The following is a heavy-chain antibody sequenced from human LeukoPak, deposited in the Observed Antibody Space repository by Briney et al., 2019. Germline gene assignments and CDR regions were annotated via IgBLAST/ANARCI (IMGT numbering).Heavy chain of an antibody. CDR3: AKVSGYCSSTSCYTIDY. J-gene: IGHJ4*02. Sequence: GGSLRLSCAASGFTFSSYAMSWVRQAPGKGLEWVSAISGSGGSTYYADSVKGRFTISRDNSKNTLYLQVNSLRAEDTAVYYCAKVSGYCSSTSCYTIDYWGQGTLVTVSS. CDR2: ISGSGGST. D-gene: IGHD2-2*02. V-gene: IGHV3-23*01. CDR1: GFTFSSYA.